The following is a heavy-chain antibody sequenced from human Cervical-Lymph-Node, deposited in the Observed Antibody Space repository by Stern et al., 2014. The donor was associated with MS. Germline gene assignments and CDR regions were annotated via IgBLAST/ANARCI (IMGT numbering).Heavy chain of an antibody. V-gene: IGHV3-73*01. J-gene: IGHJ4*02. Sequence: EVQLVESGGGLVQPGGSLKVSCEASGFNFSGSAIHWVRQAPGKGLEWVGRIRGRGHNYATTYAASVEGRFSISRDDSRNMAFLQMNNLKVEDTATYYCTSLLDYWGQGTLVIVSS. CDR2: IRGRGHNYAT. CDR1: GFNFSGSA. CDR3: TSLLDY.